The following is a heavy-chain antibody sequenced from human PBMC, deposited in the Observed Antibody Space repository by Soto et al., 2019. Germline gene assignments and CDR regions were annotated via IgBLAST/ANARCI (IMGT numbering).Heavy chain of an antibody. Sequence: GGSLRLSCAASGFTFSSYSMNWVRQAPGKGLEWVSSISSSSSYIYYADSVKGRFTISRDNAKNSLYLQMNSLRAEDTAVYYCARDGPGGNSDYWGQGTLLTVSS. V-gene: IGHV3-21*01. CDR1: GFTFSSYS. J-gene: IGHJ4*02. D-gene: IGHD2-21*02. CDR3: ARDGPGGNSDY. CDR2: ISSSSSYI.